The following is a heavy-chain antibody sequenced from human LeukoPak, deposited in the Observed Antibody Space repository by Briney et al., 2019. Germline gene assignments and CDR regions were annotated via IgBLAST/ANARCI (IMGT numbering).Heavy chain of an antibody. V-gene: IGHV4-39*01. Sequence: KPSETLSLTCTVSGGSISSSSYYWGWIRQPPGKGLEWIGSIYYSRSTYYNPSLKSRVTISVDTSKNQFSLKLSSVTAADTAVYYCARLWMSGTTWGQGTLVTVSS. J-gene: IGHJ5*02. D-gene: IGHD1-1*01. CDR1: GGSISSSSYY. CDR3: ARLWMSGTT. CDR2: IYYSRST.